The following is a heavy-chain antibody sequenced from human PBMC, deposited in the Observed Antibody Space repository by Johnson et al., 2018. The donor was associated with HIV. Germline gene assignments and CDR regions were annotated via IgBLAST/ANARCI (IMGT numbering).Heavy chain of an antibody. CDR2: ISWNSGII. CDR1: GFTFDDYA. J-gene: IGHJ3*02. V-gene: IGHV3-9*01. Sequence: VQLVESGGGLVQPGRSLRLSCAASGFTFDDYAMHWVRQAPGKGLEWVSGISWNSGIIGYADSVKGRFTISRDNAKNSLYLQMNSLRAEDTALYYCAKDREYGLAWGWALDNWGQGTMVTVSS. D-gene: IGHD2/OR15-2a*01. CDR3: AKDREYGLAWGWALDN.